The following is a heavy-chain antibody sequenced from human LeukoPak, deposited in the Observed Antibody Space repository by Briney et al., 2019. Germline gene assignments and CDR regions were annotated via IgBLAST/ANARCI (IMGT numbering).Heavy chain of an antibody. D-gene: IGHD4-17*01. Sequence: GASVKVSCKASGYTFTSYAMNWVRQAPGQGLEWMGWINTNTGNPTYAQGFTGRFVFFLDTSVSTAYLQISSLKAEDTAVYYCARSRVTGEPRSLQTIDYWGQGTLVTVSS. J-gene: IGHJ4*02. CDR1: GYTFTSYA. V-gene: IGHV7-4-1*02. CDR2: INTNTGNP. CDR3: ARSRVTGEPRSLQTIDY.